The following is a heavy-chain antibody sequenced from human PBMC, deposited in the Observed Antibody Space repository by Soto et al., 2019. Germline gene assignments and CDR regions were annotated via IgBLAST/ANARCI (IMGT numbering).Heavy chain of an antibody. V-gene: IGHV1-8*01. J-gene: IGHJ3*02. Sequence: ASVKVSCKASGYTFTSYDINWVRQATGQGLEWMGWMNPNSGNTGYAQKFQGRVTMTRNTSISTAYMELSSLRSEDTAVYYCAREGSLPIYIAARLTGKTERFGDAFDIWGQGTMVTVSS. D-gene: IGHD6-6*01. CDR1: GYTFTSYD. CDR3: AREGSLPIYIAARLTGKTERFGDAFDI. CDR2: MNPNSGNT.